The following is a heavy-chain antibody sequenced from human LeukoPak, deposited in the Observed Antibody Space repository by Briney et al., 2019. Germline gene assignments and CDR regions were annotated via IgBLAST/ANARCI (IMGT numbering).Heavy chain of an antibody. D-gene: IGHD3-3*02. Sequence: GSLRLSCAASGFPFNTYAMSWVRQAPGKGLEYISVIRPTGTNTYYASSVKGRFTISRDDSRTTVYLQMSSLRAEDTAVYYCAKLAFYETSAPLRDISFWGQGTLVTVSS. CDR1: GFPFNTYA. V-gene: IGHV3-23*01. CDR3: AKLAFYETSAPLRDISF. CDR2: IRPTGTNT. J-gene: IGHJ4*02.